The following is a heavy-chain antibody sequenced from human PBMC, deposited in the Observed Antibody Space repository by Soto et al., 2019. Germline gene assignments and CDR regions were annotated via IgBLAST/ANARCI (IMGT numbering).Heavy chain of an antibody. Sequence: SDTLSLTCSVSGGSISTYYWSWIRQPAGKGLEWTGRIYRSGGTNFNPSLMSRVSMSVDTSKNQFSLKLSSVVAADTAVYYCARGAAAGVDYGMDVWGQGTTVTVSS. CDR3: ARGAAAGVDYGMDV. CDR2: IYRSGGT. V-gene: IGHV4-4*07. J-gene: IGHJ6*02. D-gene: IGHD6-13*01. CDR1: GGSISTYY.